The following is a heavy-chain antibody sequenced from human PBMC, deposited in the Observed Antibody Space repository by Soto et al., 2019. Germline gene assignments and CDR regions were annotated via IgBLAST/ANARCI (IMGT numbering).Heavy chain of an antibody. V-gene: IGHV5-10-1*01. CDR1: GYTFSGHW. D-gene: IGHD6-19*01. CDR3: ARHGAAIWLGY. Sequence: GESLKISCKTPGYTFSGHWISWVRQVPGKGLQWMGNIDPSDSYINYNPAFRGHVTFSVDKSNSTAYLHWRSLGPSDTAIYYCARHGAAIWLGYWGQGTLVTVS. CDR2: IDPSDSYI. J-gene: IGHJ4*02.